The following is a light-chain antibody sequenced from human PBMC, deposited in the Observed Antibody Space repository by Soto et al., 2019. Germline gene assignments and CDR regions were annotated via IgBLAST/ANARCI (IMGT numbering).Light chain of an antibody. CDR1: DIIISL. J-gene: IGKJ5*01. CDR3: QQYYTYST. V-gene: IGKV1-5*01. Sequence: DIHLTQSPSFLSSSVVDRVTITCRASDIIISLLAWYHQKPGKAPKLLLYAASRLQSGVPSRFGGSGSGAEFNFTITGLQPDDFATYFCQQYYTYSTFGQGTRLEIK. CDR2: AAS.